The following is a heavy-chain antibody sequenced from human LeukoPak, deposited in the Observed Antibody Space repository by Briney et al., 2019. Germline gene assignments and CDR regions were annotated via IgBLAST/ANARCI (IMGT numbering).Heavy chain of an antibody. Sequence: PGGSLRLSCAASGFTVSSNHNHMRWVRQAPGKGLEWVSVIYSGGTIFYADSVKGRFTISRDNSKNTVYLEMNSLRAEDTAVYYCARDGENHYYDYWGQGTLVTVST. CDR2: IYSGGTI. CDR1: GFTVSSNH. CDR3: ARDGENHYYDY. D-gene: IGHD7-27*01. V-gene: IGHV3-66*01. J-gene: IGHJ4*02.